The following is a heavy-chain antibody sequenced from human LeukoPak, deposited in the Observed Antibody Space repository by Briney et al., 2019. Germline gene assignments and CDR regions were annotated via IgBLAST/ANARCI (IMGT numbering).Heavy chain of an antibody. V-gene: IGHV3-30*02. CDR1: GFTFSISP. CDR3: AKDAWDY. J-gene: IGHJ4*02. CDR2: IRSDGSSK. Sequence: GGSLRLSCAASGFTFSISPLHWVRQPPGKGLEWVAFIRSDGSSKYYADSVKGRFTISRDNSKNTLYLQMNSLRAEDTAVYYCAKDAWDYWGQGTLVTVSS.